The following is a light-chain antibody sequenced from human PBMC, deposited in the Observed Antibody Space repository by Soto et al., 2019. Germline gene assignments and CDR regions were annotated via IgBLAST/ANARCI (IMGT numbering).Light chain of an antibody. CDR1: QSISNY. CDR2: DAS. CDR3: QQHSSWPPLT. V-gene: IGKV3-11*01. J-gene: IGKJ4*01. Sequence: EIVLTQSPATLSLSPGERATLSCRASQSISNYLAWYQQKPGQAPRLLIYDASNRATGIPARFSGSGSGTDFTLSISSLESEDFAVYYCQQHSSWPPLTFGGGTKVEVK.